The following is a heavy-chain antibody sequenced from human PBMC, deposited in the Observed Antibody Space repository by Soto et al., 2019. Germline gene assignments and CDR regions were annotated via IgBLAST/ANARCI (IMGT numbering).Heavy chain of an antibody. V-gene: IGHV1-46*01. J-gene: IGHJ6*02. D-gene: IGHD5-12*01. Sequence: QVQLVQSGAEVKKPGASVKLSCKASGYTFTSYRMHWVRQAPGQGLEWMGIINPSGGSTASAQKFQGTVTMTRDTSTSTVYMELSSLRSEDTAVYYCAKDGDISGGMDVWGQGTTVTVSS. CDR3: AKDGDISGGMDV. CDR2: INPSGGST. CDR1: GYTFTSYR.